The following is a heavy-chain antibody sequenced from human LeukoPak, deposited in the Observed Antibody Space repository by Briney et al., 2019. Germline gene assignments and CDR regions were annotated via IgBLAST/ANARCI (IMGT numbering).Heavy chain of an antibody. CDR1: GYTFTSYD. CDR3: ARDYYDSSGYWN. Sequence: ASVKVSCKASGYTFTSYDINWVRQATGQGLEWMGWMNSNSGNTGYAQKFQGRVTMTRNTSISTAYMELSSLRSEDTAVYYCARDYYDSSGYWNWGQGTLVTVSS. D-gene: IGHD3-22*01. J-gene: IGHJ4*02. V-gene: IGHV1-8*01. CDR2: MNSNSGNT.